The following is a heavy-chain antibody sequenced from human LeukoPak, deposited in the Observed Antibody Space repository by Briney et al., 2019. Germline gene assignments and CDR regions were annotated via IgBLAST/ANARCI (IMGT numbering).Heavy chain of an antibody. D-gene: IGHD5-12*01. CDR1: GYSISSGYY. CDR2: IYHSGST. Sequence: SETLSLTCTVSGYSISSGYYWGWIRQPPGKGLEWIGSIYHSGSTYYNPSLKSRVTISVDTSKNQFSLKLSSVTAADTAVYYCAGDPWGYSGDDYWGQGTLVTVSS. CDR3: AGDPWGYSGDDY. V-gene: IGHV4-38-2*02. J-gene: IGHJ4*02.